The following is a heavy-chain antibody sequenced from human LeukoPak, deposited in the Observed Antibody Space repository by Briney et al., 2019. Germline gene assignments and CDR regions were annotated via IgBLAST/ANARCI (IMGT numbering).Heavy chain of an antibody. CDR1: GFTFSNAW. CDR2: IKSKTDGRTT. CDR3: TTVLYYDSSTDY. D-gene: IGHD3-22*01. J-gene: IGHJ4*02. V-gene: IGHV3-15*01. Sequence: GGSLRPSCAASGFTFSNAWMSWVRQAPGKGLEWVGRIKSKTDGRTTDYAAPVKGRFTISRDDSKNTLYLQMHSLKTEDTAVYYCTTVLYYDSSTDYWGQGTLVTVSS.